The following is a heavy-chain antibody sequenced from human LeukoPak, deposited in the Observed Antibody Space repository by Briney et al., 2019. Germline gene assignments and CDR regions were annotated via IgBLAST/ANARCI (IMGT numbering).Heavy chain of an antibody. J-gene: IGHJ4*02. CDR2: MNPNSGDT. CDR1: GYTFTTYD. CDR3: ARELRVAAAGHFDS. Sequence: GASVKVSCKASGYTFTTYDINWVRQATGQGLEWMGWMNPNSGDTGYAQKFQGRVTITRNTSISTAYMELSSLRSEDTAVYFCARELRVAAAGHFDSWGQGTLVTVSS. V-gene: IGHV1-8*03. D-gene: IGHD6-13*01.